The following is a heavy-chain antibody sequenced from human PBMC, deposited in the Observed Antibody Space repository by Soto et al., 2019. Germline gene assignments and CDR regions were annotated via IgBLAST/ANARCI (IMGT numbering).Heavy chain of an antibody. CDR2: INGRSDVV. Sequence: GGSLRLSCAASGFDFSIFTMNWVRQAPGKGLEWVSYINGRSDVVFYADAVKGRFTISRDNARNSLYLHMSSLRDEDTAVYYCARDVYYGNDYWGQGTLVTVSS. CDR3: ARDVYYGNDY. D-gene: IGHD3-16*01. J-gene: IGHJ4*02. V-gene: IGHV3-48*02. CDR1: GFDFSIFT.